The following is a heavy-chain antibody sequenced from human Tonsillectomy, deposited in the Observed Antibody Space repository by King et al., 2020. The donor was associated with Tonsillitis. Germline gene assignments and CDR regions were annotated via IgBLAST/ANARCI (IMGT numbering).Heavy chain of an antibody. CDR1: GYSISSGYY. Sequence: QLQESGPGLVKPSETLSLTCDVSGYSISSGYYWAWIRQPPGKRLEWIGNVFHSGSTYYNPSLKSRVTVSVDTSKNQFSLNLSSVTAADTAVYYCVSEGGVATPVTDYWGQGTMVTVSS. CDR2: VFHSGST. J-gene: IGHJ4*02. D-gene: IGHD2-8*02. V-gene: IGHV4-38-2*01. CDR3: VSEGGVATPVTDY.